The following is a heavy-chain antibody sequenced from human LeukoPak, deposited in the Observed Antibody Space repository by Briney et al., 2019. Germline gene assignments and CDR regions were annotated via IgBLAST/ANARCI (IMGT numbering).Heavy chain of an antibody. V-gene: IGHV4-34*01. CDR3: ARTDILTGYYHFDY. CDR1: GGSFSGYF. CDR2: ISHSGST. D-gene: IGHD3-9*01. Sequence: SETLSLTCAVYGGSFSGYFWSYVRQPPGKGLEWLGEISHSGSTNYSPSLKSRVTISVDTSKNQFSLKLSSVTAADTAVYYCARTDILTGYYHFDYWGQGTLVTVSS. J-gene: IGHJ4*02.